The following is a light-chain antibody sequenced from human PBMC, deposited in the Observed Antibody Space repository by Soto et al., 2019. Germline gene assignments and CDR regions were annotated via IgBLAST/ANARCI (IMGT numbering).Light chain of an antibody. Sequence: QSVLTQPASVSGSPGQSSTISCTGTSSDVGGYNYVSWYQQHPDKAPRRMIYDVRNRPSGVSDRFSGSKSGDTAFLTISGLHSEDEAVYYCTSFTSRHTYVLGTGTKLTVL. V-gene: IGLV2-14*03. CDR3: TSFTSRHTYV. J-gene: IGLJ1*01. CDR1: SSDVGGYNY. CDR2: DVR.